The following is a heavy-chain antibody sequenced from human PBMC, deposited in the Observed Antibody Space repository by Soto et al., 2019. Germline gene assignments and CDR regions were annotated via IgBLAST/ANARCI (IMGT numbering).Heavy chain of an antibody. Sequence: GESLKIACAASGFTFSSYGMHWVRQAPGKGLEWVAVIWYDGSNKYYADSVKGRFTISRDNSKNTLYLQMNSLRAEDTAVYYCARSDTAMAHTGMDVWGQGTTVTVSS. J-gene: IGHJ6*02. CDR2: IWYDGSNK. V-gene: IGHV3-33*01. D-gene: IGHD5-18*01. CDR1: GFTFSSYG. CDR3: ARSDTAMAHTGMDV.